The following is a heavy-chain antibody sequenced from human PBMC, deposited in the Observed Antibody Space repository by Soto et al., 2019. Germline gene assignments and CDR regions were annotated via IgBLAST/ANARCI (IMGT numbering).Heavy chain of an antibody. V-gene: IGHV4-59*01. CDR3: ARVRSNLFDY. CDR1: GDSISTFH. Sequence: KPAETLSLTCTVSGDSISTFHWSWIRQPPGKGLEWIGYIHYSGSTNYNPSLKSQVIISVDTSKNQFSLKLSSVTAADTAVYFCARVRSNLFDYWGQGTLVTVSS. J-gene: IGHJ4*02. D-gene: IGHD3-3*01. CDR2: IHYSGST.